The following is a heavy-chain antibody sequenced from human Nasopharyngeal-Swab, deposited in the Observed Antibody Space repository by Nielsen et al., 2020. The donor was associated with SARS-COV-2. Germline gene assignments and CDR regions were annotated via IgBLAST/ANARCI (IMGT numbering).Heavy chain of an antibody. Sequence: SETLSLTCAVYGGSFSGYYWSWIRQPPGKGLEWIGEIKHSGSTNYNPSLKSRVTISVDTSKNQFSLKLSSVTAADTAVYYCARGRSPAFDYWGQGTLVTVSS. D-gene: IGHD2-2*01. CDR1: GGSFSGYY. V-gene: IGHV4-34*01. CDR2: IKHSGST. CDR3: ARGRSPAFDY. J-gene: IGHJ4*02.